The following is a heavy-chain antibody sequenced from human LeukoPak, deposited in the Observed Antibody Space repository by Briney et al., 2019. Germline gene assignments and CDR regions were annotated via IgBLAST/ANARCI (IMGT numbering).Heavy chain of an antibody. D-gene: IGHD3-22*01. V-gene: IGHV3-48*03. Sequence: SGGSLRLSCAASGFTFSSYEMNWVRQAPGKGLEGVSYISSSGSTIYYADSVKGRFTISRDNAKNSLYLQMNSLRAEDTAVYYCARGRPTYYYDSSDAFDIWGQGTMVTVSS. J-gene: IGHJ3*02. CDR3: ARGRPTYYYDSSDAFDI. CDR1: GFTFSSYE. CDR2: ISSSGSTI.